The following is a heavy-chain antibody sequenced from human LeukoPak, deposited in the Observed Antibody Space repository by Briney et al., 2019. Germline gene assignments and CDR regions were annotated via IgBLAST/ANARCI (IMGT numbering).Heavy chain of an antibody. CDR1: GFTFSRYA. J-gene: IGHJ4*02. Sequence: GGSLRLSCSASGFTFSRYAMHWVRQAPGKGLEYVSAISSNGGSTYYVDSVKGRFTISRDNSKNTLYLQMSSLRAEDAAVYYCVKARGIQLWLPGDYWGQGTLVTVSS. D-gene: IGHD5-18*01. V-gene: IGHV3-64D*09. CDR2: ISSNGGST. CDR3: VKARGIQLWLPGDY.